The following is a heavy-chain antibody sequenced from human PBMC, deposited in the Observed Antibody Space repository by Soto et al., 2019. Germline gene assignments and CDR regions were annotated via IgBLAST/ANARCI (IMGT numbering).Heavy chain of an antibody. CDR3: ARGIAARPVDY. Sequence: SETLSLTCTVSGGSISSSSYYWGWIRQPPGKGLEWIGYIYYSGSTYYNPSLKSRVTISVDTSKNQFSLKLSSVTAADTAVYYCARGIAARPVDYWGQGTLVTVS. CDR2: IYYSGST. D-gene: IGHD6-6*01. J-gene: IGHJ4*02. CDR1: GGSISSSSYY. V-gene: IGHV4-39*07.